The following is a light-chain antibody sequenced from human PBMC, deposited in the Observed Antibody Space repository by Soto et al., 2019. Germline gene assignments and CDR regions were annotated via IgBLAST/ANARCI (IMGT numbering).Light chain of an antibody. CDR3: HQYGNPPQT. CDR1: QSVSSN. J-gene: IGKJ1*01. V-gene: IGKV3-15*01. Sequence: DIVIAQSAATLSVSPGERATLSCSASQSVSSNLAWYQHKPGQPPRLLIYNAFTRDTDIPARFSGSGSGTEFTLTINLLEPDDFAVYYCHQYGNPPQTFGQGTKV. CDR2: NAF.